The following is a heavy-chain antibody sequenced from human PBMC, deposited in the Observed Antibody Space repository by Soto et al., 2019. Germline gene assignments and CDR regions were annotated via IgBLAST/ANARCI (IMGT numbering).Heavy chain of an antibody. D-gene: IGHD1-26*01. J-gene: IGHJ2*01. V-gene: IGHV3-11*06. CDR3: ARLRVGVNWYFDL. CDR2: VSSTGSYT. CDR1: GFNFGDYY. Sequence: QMQLVESGGGLVKPGGSLRLSCEASGFNFGDYYMSWVRQAPGKGREWVSFVSSTGSYTKYSDSVGGRFTVSRDNGKNSLHLQLNSLRVEDTAVYYCARLRVGVNWYFDLWGRGTLVTVSS.